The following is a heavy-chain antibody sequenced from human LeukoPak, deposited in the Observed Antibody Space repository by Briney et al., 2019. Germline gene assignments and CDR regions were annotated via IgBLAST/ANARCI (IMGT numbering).Heavy chain of an antibody. D-gene: IGHD2-2*02. V-gene: IGHV4-30-2*01. CDR2: IYHSGST. Sequence: PSQTLSLTCTVSGGPISSGGYYWSWIRQPPGKGLEWIGYIYHSGSTYYNPSLKSRVTISVDRSKNQFSLKLSSVTAADTAVYYCARVFVVVPAAIPDAFDIWGQGTMVTVSS. J-gene: IGHJ3*02. CDR3: ARVFVVVPAAIPDAFDI. CDR1: GGPISSGGYY.